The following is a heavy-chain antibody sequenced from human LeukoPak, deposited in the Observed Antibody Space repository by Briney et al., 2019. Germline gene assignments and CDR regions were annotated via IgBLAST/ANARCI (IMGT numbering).Heavy chain of an antibody. D-gene: IGHD5-18*01. CDR2: INSDGSDT. CDR3: ARDSGGYSYGGYNWFDP. Sequence: GGSLRLSCAASGFTFSSYWMYWVRQAPGKGLVWVSRINSDGSDTSYADSVQGRFTISRDNAKNTLYLQMNSLRAEDTAVYYCARDSGGYSYGGYNWFDPWGQGTLVTVSS. V-gene: IGHV3-74*01. CDR1: GFTFSSYW. J-gene: IGHJ5*02.